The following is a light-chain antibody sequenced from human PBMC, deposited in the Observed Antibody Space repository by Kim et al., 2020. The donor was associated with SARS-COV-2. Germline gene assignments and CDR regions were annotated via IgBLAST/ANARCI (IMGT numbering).Light chain of an antibody. J-gene: IGLJ1*01. V-gene: IGLV3-1*01. Sequence: SYELTQTPSVSVSPGQTASITCSGDKLGDKYACWYQQKPGHSPVLVIYQDSKRPSGIPERFSGSNSGNTATLTISGTQAMDEADSHCQAWDSSTNALGTG. CDR1: KLGDKY. CDR2: QDS. CDR3: QAWDSSTNA.